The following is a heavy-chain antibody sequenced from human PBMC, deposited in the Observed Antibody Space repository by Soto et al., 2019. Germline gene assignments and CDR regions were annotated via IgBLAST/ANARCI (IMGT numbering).Heavy chain of an antibody. CDR1: GGPIRSSC. Sequence: PSETLSLTCTVSGGPIRSSCWSWIRQPPGKGLEWIGYIYHSGSTNYNPSLKSRVTISVDTSKNQFSLELNSVTAADTAMYFCARRVEDDFLVRSSWFDPWGQGTLVTVSS. D-gene: IGHD3-3*01. J-gene: IGHJ5*02. CDR3: ARRVEDDFLVRSSWFDP. CDR2: IYHSGST. V-gene: IGHV4-59*08.